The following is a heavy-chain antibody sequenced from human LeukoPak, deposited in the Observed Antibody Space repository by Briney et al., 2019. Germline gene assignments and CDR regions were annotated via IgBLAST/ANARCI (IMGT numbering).Heavy chain of an antibody. CDR2: IYHSGST. D-gene: IGHD6-19*01. J-gene: IGHJ2*01. CDR1: GFTVSGNY. V-gene: IGHV4-4*02. Sequence: GSLRLSCAASGFTVSGNYMSWVRQPPGKGLEWIGEIYHSGSTNYNPSLKSRVTISVDKSKNQFSLKLSSVTAADTAVYYCARRGGWPHWYFGLWGRGTLVTVSS. CDR3: ARRGGWPHWYFGL.